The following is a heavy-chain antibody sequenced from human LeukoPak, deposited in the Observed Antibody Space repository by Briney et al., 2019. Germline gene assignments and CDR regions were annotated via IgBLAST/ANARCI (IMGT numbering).Heavy chain of an antibody. Sequence: PGGSLRPSCAASGFTFDDYAMHWVRQAPGKGLEWVSSISWNSGNINYADSVKGRFTISRDNAKNSLYLQMNSLRAEDTALYYCAKDMGHVGVALDWGQGTLVTVSS. V-gene: IGHV3-9*01. CDR1: GFTFDDYA. CDR3: AKDMGHVGVALD. J-gene: IGHJ4*02. D-gene: IGHD1-26*01. CDR2: ISWNSGNI.